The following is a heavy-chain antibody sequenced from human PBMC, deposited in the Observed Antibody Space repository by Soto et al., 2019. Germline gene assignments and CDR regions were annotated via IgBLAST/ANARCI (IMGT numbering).Heavy chain of an antibody. CDR2: IYPGDSDT. D-gene: IGHD3-9*01. J-gene: IGHJ3*02. V-gene: IGHV5-51*01. Sequence: GESLKISCKGSGYSFTSYWIGWVRQMPGKGLEWMGIIYPGDSDTRYSPSFQGQVTISADKSISTAYLQWSSLKASDPAMYYCARSTYYDILTGYYKGDAFDIWGQGTMVTVSS. CDR3: ARSTYYDILTGYYKGDAFDI. CDR1: GYSFTSYW.